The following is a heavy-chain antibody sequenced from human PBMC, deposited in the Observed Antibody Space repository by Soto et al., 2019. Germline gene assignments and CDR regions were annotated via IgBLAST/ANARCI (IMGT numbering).Heavy chain of an antibody. D-gene: IGHD3-16*01. J-gene: IGHJ6*02. CDR1: GYTFSDFD. V-gene: IGHV1-8*01. CDR3: AGGTHFNYAGFDV. CDR2: MNAKSGDT. Sequence: GASVKVSCKASGYTFSDFDINWLRQASGQGPEWMGGMNAKSGDTFFAQRFQGKFNMTWDTSLSTAYMEVGSLTSDDTAMYYCAGGTHFNYAGFDVWGQGTTVTVSS.